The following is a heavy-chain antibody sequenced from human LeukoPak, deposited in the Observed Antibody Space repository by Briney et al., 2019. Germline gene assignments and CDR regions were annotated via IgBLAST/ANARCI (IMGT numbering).Heavy chain of an antibody. Sequence: SVKVSCKASGGTFSSYAISWVRQAPGQGLEWMGGIIPIFGTANYAQKFQGRVTITADESTSTAYMELSSLRSEDTAVYYCARDLVSGSNWFDPWGQGTLVTVSS. V-gene: IGHV1-69*13. J-gene: IGHJ5*02. CDR3: ARDLVSGSNWFDP. D-gene: IGHD5-12*01. CDR1: GGTFSSYA. CDR2: IIPIFGTA.